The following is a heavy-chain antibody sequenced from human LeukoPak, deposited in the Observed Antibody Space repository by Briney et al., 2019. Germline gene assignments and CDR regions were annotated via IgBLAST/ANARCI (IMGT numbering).Heavy chain of an antibody. D-gene: IGHD5-12*01. CDR3: VKETTYNGYAEDY. CDR1: GFTFSNYA. CDR2: INGNGGST. J-gene: IGHJ4*02. V-gene: IGHV3-64D*09. Sequence: GGSLRLSCSASGFTFSNYAMYWVRQAPGKGLKYVSTINGNGGSTYYADSVKGRFTISRDNSKNTLYLQMSSLRAEDTAVYYCVKETTYNGYAEDYWGQGTLVTVSS.